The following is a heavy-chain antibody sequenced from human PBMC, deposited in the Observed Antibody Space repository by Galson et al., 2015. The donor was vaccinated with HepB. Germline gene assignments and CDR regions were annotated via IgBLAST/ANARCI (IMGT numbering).Heavy chain of an antibody. CDR1: GFTFDKFA. J-gene: IGHJ4*02. V-gene: IGHV3-66*02. D-gene: IGHD3-10*01. Sequence: SLRLSCAASGFTFDKFAMNWVRQAPGKGLEWVSVIYSGGSTYYADSVKGRFTISRDNSKNTLYLQMNSLRAEDTAVYYCARDRQRLYGSGSYVYWGQGTLVTVSS. CDR2: IYSGGST. CDR3: ARDRQRLYGSGSYVY.